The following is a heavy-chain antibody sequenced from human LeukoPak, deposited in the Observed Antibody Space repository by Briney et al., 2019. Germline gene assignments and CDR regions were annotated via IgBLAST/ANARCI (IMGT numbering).Heavy chain of an antibody. Sequence: SETLPLTCAVYGGSFSGYYWSWIRQPPGKGLEWIGSIYDSGSTHYNPSLKSRVTISVDTSKNQFSLKLNSVTAADTAVYYCARHYGPWGQGTLVTVSS. CDR1: GGSFSGYY. V-gene: IGHV4-34*01. D-gene: IGHD3-16*01. CDR3: ARHYGP. J-gene: IGHJ5*02. CDR2: IYDSGST.